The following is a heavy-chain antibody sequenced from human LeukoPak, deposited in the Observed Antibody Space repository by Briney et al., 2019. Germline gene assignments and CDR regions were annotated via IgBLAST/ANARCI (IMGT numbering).Heavy chain of an antibody. J-gene: IGHJ6*02. Sequence: PGGSLRLSCAASGFTFSSYAMHWVRQAPGKGLEWVAVISYDGSNKYYADSVKGRFTISRDNSKNTLYLQMNSLRAEDTALYYCAKGSVRQLLSRSRIYYYYGTDVWGQGTTVTVSS. CDR3: AKGSVRQLLSRSRIYYYYGTDV. D-gene: IGHD2-2*01. CDR2: ISYDGSNK. CDR1: GFTFSSYA. V-gene: IGHV3-30-3*01.